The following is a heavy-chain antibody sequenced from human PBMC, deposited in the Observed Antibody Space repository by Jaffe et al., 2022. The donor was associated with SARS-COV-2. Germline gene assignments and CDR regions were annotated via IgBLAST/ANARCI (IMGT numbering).Heavy chain of an antibody. V-gene: IGHV2-26*01. J-gene: IGHJ5*02. D-gene: IGHD6-19*01. CDR3: ARIRKNLGGPAVAGTYNWFDP. CDR2: IFSNDEK. CDR1: GFSLSNARMG. Sequence: QVTLKESGPVLVKPTETLTLTCTVSGFSLSNARMGVSWIRQPPGKALEWLAHIFSNDEKSYSTSLKSRLTISKDTSKSQVVLTMTNMDPVDTATYYCARIRKNLGGPAVAGTYNWFDPWGQGTLVTVSS.